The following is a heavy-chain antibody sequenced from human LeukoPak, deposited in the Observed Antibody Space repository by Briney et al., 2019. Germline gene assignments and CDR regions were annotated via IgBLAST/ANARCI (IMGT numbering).Heavy chain of an antibody. CDR3: ARDRTQAGCSTSCSHLFNWFDP. CDR1: GGSISSSSYY. V-gene: IGHV4-39*07. J-gene: IGHJ5*02. Sequence: SETLSLTCTVSGGSISSSSYYWGWIRQPPGKGLEWIGSIYYSGGTYYNPSLKSRVTISVDTSKNQFSLKLSSVTAADTAVYYCARDRTQAGCSTSCSHLFNWFDPWGQGTLVTVSS. CDR2: IYYSGGT. D-gene: IGHD2-2*01.